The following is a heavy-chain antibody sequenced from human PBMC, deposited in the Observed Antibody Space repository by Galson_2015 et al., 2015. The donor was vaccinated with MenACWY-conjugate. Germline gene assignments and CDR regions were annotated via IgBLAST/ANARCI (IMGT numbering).Heavy chain of an antibody. J-gene: IGHJ6*02. CDR3: ARKIKAVAGENYYYYGMDV. D-gene: IGHD6-19*01. CDR1: GFTFSNHW. Sequence: SLRLSCAGSGFTFSNHWMSWVRQAPGKGLEWVANIKQDGSEKYYVDSVKGRFTISRDNAKISLYLQMNSLRAEDTAVYYCARKIKAVAGENYYYYGMDVWGQGTTVTVSS. V-gene: IGHV3-7*03. CDR2: IKQDGSEK.